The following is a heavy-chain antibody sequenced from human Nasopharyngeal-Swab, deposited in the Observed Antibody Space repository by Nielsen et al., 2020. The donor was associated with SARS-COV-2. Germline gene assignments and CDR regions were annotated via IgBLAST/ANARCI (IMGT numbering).Heavy chain of an antibody. D-gene: IGHD5-24*01. Sequence: GGSLRLSCKGSGYKFTSYWIGWVRQMPGKGLEWMGMIYPEYSEARYNPSFQGQVTFSVDKSTSTAYLQWTSLKDSDTATYYCARQFRGDGNFRNWFDPRGQGTLVTVSS. V-gene: IGHV5-51*01. CDR3: ARQFRGDGNFRNWFDP. CDR1: GYKFTSYW. CDR2: IYPEYSEA. J-gene: IGHJ5*02.